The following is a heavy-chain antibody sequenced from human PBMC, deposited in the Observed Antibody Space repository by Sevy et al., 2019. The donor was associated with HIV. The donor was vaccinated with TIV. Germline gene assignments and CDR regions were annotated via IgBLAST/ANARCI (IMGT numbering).Heavy chain of an antibody. CDR3: AKDSGWTHVY. CDR2: ITDSGGTT. J-gene: IGHJ4*02. CDR1: GFTFSSYG. D-gene: IGHD6-19*01. V-gene: IGHV3-23*01. Sequence: GGSLRLSCAASGFTFSSYGMSWVRQAPGKGLEWVAGITDSGGTTYYADSVKGRFTISRDNSKNTLSLQMNSLRAEDTAIYYCAKDSGWTHVYRGQGTLVTVSS.